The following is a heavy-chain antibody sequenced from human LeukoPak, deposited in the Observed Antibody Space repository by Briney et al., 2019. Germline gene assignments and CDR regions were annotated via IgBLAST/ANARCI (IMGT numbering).Heavy chain of an antibody. Sequence: SGPTLVKPTQTLTLTCTFSGFSLSTSGVGVGWIRQPPGKALEWLALVYWNDDKRYSPSLKIRLTITKDTSNNQVVLTMTNMDPVDTATYYCARVFGRRELERAYFDYWGQGTLVTVSS. V-gene: IGHV2-5*01. CDR3: ARVFGRRELERAYFDY. J-gene: IGHJ4*02. CDR1: GFSLSTSGVG. CDR2: VYWNDDK. D-gene: IGHD1-1*01.